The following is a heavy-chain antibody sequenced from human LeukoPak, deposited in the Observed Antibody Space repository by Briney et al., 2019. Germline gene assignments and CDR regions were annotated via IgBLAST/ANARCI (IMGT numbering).Heavy chain of an antibody. CDR2: ISGSGGST. CDR1: GFTFSSYA. Sequence: GGSLRLSCAASGFTFSSYAMSWVRQAPGKGLEWVPAISGSGGSTYYADSVKGRFTISRDNSKNTLYLQMNSLRAEDTAVYYCAKAKYSYGYLGIDYWGQGTLVTVSS. J-gene: IGHJ4*02. CDR3: AKAKYSYGYLGIDY. D-gene: IGHD5-18*01. V-gene: IGHV3-23*01.